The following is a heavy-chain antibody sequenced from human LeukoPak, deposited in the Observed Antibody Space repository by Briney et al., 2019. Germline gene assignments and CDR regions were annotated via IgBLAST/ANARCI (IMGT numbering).Heavy chain of an antibody. D-gene: IGHD6-13*01. J-gene: IGHJ3*02. CDR1: GGTFSNYA. CDR3: ATDLADATYGFDI. V-gene: IGHV1-69*05. Sequence: SVKVSCKTSGGTFSNYAISWVRQAPGQGLEGVGGIIPILGTSNSAEKFQGRLTVTTDEFTGTAYMELSTLRSEDTAVYYCATDLADATYGFDIWGQGTMVTVSS. CDR2: IIPILGTS.